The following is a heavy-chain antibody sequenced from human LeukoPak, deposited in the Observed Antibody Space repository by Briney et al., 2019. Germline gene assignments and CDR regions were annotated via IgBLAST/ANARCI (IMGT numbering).Heavy chain of an antibody. D-gene: IGHD3-16*02. J-gene: IGHJ3*02. V-gene: IGHV1-2*06. Sequence: ASVKVSCKASGYTFTGYYMHWVRQAPGQGLEWMGRINPNSGGTNYAQKLQGRVTMTTDTSTSTAYMELRSLRSDDTAIYYCARKSYVWGSYRPDDALDIWGQGTMVTVSS. CDR1: GYTFTGYY. CDR2: INPNSGGT. CDR3: ARKSYVWGSYRPDDALDI.